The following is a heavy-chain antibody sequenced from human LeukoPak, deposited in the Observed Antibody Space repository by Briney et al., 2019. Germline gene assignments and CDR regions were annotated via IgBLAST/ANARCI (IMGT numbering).Heavy chain of an antibody. D-gene: IGHD5-18*01. J-gene: IGHJ5*02. V-gene: IGHV3-23*01. Sequence: AGGSLRLSCVGSGFTFSSYIMTWVRQAPGKGLEWVSTIQHRTGATFYADSVRGRFTISRDDSTNTLFLQMNSLRADDTALFFCRRAHESEGYPASDTWAKGTLAPVPP. CDR2: IQHRTGAT. CDR3: RRAHESEGYPASDT. CDR1: GFTFSSYI.